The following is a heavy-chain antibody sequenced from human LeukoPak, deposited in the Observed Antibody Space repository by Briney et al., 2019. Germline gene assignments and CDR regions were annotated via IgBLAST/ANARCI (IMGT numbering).Heavy chain of an antibody. CDR1: GGSISSGDYY. Sequence: PSETLSLTCTVSGGSISSGDYYWSWIRQHPGKGLEWIGYIYYSGATYYNPSLRSRVSISLDKSKNQFSLKLSSVTAADTAMYYCARDYGNNWFDPWGQGTLVTVSA. D-gene: IGHD4-17*01. V-gene: IGHV4-31*03. CDR3: ARDYGNNWFDP. CDR2: IYYSGAT. J-gene: IGHJ5*02.